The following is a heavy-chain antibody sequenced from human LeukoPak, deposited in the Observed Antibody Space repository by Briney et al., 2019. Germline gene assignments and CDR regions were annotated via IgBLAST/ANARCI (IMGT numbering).Heavy chain of an antibody. CDR2: IYHSGST. V-gene: IGHV4-38-2*02. Sequence: PSETLSLTCTVSGYSISSGYYWGWIRQPPGKGLEWIGSIYHSGSTYYNPSLKSRVTISVDTSKNQFSLKLSSVTAADTAVYYCARDTRPIAVAGYYFDYWGQGTLVTVSS. D-gene: IGHD6-19*01. CDR3: ARDTRPIAVAGYYFDY. CDR1: GYSISSGYY. J-gene: IGHJ4*02.